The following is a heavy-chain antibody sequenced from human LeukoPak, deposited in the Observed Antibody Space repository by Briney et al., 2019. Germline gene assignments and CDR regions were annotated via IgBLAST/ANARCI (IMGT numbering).Heavy chain of an antibody. CDR3: AKDLGTEGSGDY. CDR2: IYYSGST. J-gene: IGHJ4*02. V-gene: IGHV4-39*07. D-gene: IGHD7-27*01. Sequence: SETLSLTCTVSGGSMSSSSYYWGWIRQPPGKGLEWIGSIYYSGSTYYNPSLKSRVTISVDTSKNQFSLKLSSVTAADTAVYYCAKDLGTEGSGDYWGQGTLVTVSS. CDR1: GGSMSSSSYY.